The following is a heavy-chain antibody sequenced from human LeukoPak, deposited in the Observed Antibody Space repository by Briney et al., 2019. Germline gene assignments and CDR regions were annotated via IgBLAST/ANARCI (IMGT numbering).Heavy chain of an antibody. Sequence: SETLSLTCSVSGDSISGDYWSWIRPPPGKGLEWIGYIYYSGSTNYNPSLKSRVTISVDTSKNQFSLKLSSVTAADTAVYYCALWLQPEGAFDIWGQGTMVTVSS. V-gene: IGHV4-59*01. CDR2: IYYSGST. CDR1: GDSISGDY. J-gene: IGHJ3*02. CDR3: ALWLQPEGAFDI. D-gene: IGHD5-24*01.